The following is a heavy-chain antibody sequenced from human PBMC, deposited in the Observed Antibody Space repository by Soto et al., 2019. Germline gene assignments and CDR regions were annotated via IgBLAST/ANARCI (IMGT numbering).Heavy chain of an antibody. D-gene: IGHD5-18*01. V-gene: IGHV3-23*01. J-gene: IGHJ4*02. CDR3: AKDDLTGYTYAYTY. CDR2: ISGSGGNT. CDR1: GFTFSSYA. Sequence: GGSLRLSCAASGFTFSSYAMSWVRQAPGKGLEWVSFISGSGGNTYSSDPGKGRFAISRDNSKNTLSLQMHSLRAEDTAIYYCAKDDLTGYTYAYTYWGRGTLVTVSS.